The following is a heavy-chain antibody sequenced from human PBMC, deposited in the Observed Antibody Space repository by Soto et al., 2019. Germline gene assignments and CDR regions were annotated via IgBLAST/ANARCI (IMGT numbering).Heavy chain of an antibody. CDR2: ISGSGGST. CDR3: AKGTSYGYGNTILDC. V-gene: IGHV3-23*01. Sequence: GGSLRLSCAASGFTFSSYAMSWVRQAPGKGLEWVSVISGSGGSTYYADSVKGRFTISRDNSKNTLYLQMNSLRAEDTAVYYCAKGTSYGYGNTILDCWGQGTLVTVSS. J-gene: IGHJ4*02. CDR1: GFTFSSYA. D-gene: IGHD5-18*01.